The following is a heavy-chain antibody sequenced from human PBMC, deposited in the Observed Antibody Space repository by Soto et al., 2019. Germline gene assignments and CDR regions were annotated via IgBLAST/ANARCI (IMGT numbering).Heavy chain of an antibody. Sequence: EVQLVESGGGLVQPGGSLRLSCAASGFTFSSYWMSWVRQAPGKGLEWVANINQDGSQKHYVESVKGRFTTSRDNAQNSLYLRMTSLRAEGTAVYYCAEQLGWGSFDPWRQGTLVTVSS. V-gene: IGHV3-7*05. CDR1: GFTFSSYW. CDR3: AEQLGWGSFDP. CDR2: INQDGSQK. D-gene: IGHD6-6*01. J-gene: IGHJ5*02.